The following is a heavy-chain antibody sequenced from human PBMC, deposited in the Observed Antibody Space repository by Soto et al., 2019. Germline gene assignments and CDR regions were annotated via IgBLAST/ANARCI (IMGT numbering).Heavy chain of an antibody. CDR3: ARHEGTYYYYGMDV. Sequence: QVQLVQSGAEVKKPGSSVKVSCKASGGTFSSYAISWVRQAPGQGLESMGGIIPISGTANYAQKFQDRVTITADESATPAYMELSRLRSEDTAVYYCARHEGTYYYYGMDVWGQGTTVTVSS. CDR1: GGTFSSYA. J-gene: IGHJ6*02. V-gene: IGHV1-69*12. CDR2: IIPISGTA.